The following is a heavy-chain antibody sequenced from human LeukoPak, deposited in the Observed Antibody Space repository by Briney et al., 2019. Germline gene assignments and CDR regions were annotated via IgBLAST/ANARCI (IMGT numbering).Heavy chain of an antibody. CDR3: AKDFRIGYSAHFDY. Sequence: GGSLRLSCAASGFTFSTAWMSWVRQAPEKGLGFVSGIYENGGTTYYADSVKGRFSISRDNSKNTLYLQMDSLRGEDTAVYYCAKDFRIGYSAHFDYWGQGALVTVSS. D-gene: IGHD2-21*01. V-gene: IGHV3-23*01. CDR2: IYENGGTT. CDR1: GFTFSTAW. J-gene: IGHJ4*02.